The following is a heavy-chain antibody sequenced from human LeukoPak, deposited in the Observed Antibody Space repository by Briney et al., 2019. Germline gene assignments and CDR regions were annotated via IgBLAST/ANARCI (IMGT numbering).Heavy chain of an antibody. CDR1: GFTFSSCA. D-gene: IGHD1-14*01. J-gene: IGHJ4*02. CDR2: ISNSDYST. CDR3: AKATGYLL. V-gene: IGHV3-23*01. Sequence: TGGFLRLSCAASGFTFSSCAMSWVRQAPGKGLEWVSTISNSDYSTYYADSVKGRFTISRANSENTLYLQMNNLRAEDTAVYYCAKATGYLLWGQGTLVTVSS.